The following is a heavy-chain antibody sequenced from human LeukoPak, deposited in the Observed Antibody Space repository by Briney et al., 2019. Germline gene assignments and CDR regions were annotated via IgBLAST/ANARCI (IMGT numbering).Heavy chain of an antibody. CDR2: ISYIGST. CDR1: RGSISSGSYY. Sequence: PSETLSLTCTVSRGSISSGSYYWSWIRQPPGKGLEWIGYISYIGSTNYNPSLKNRVTISVDTSKNQFSLKVSSVTAADTAVYYCARDMGQVATSGYFDYWGQGTLVTVSS. V-gene: IGHV4-61*01. D-gene: IGHD5-12*01. CDR3: ARDMGQVATSGYFDY. J-gene: IGHJ4*02.